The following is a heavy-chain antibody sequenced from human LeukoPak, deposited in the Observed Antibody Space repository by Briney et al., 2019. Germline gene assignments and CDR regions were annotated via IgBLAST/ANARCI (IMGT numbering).Heavy chain of an antibody. Sequence: PSETLSLTCTVSGASVSSTDYFWNWIRQPAGKGLEWIGRIYTSGSTNYNPSLKSRVTISVDKSKNQFSLKLSSVTAADTAVYYCAREGGGYGDGTSDYWGQGTLVTVSS. J-gene: IGHJ4*02. V-gene: IGHV4-61*02. CDR2: IYTSGST. D-gene: IGHD4-17*01. CDR3: AREGGGYGDGTSDY. CDR1: GASVSSTDYF.